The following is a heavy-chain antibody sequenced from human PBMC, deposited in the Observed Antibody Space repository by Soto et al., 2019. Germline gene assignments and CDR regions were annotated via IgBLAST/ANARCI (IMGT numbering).Heavy chain of an antibody. V-gene: IGHV4-31*03. D-gene: IGHD3-3*01. CDR2: IYYSGST. CDR3: ARVQTVFEMHNVFDS. J-gene: IGHJ4*02. CDR1: GSSINSAGYY. Sequence: QVQLLESGPGLVKPSQTLSLTCTVTGSSINSAGYYWSWIRQHPRTGLEWIGYIYYSGSTYYNPSLTSRVSISVDTSESQFDLKGISVTAANTAVECWARVQTVFEMHNVFDSWDQGTLVNVSS.